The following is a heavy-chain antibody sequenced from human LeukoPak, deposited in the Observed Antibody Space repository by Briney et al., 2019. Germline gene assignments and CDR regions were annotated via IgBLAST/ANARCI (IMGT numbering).Heavy chain of an antibody. D-gene: IGHD3-10*01. CDR1: AFTFGNYA. CDR2: LSGSGAST. J-gene: IGHJ4*02. CDR3: AKGSDRSGSYYLDY. V-gene: IGHV3-23*01. Sequence: PGGSLRLPCAASAFTFGNYAMNWVRQAPGKGLEWVSGLSGSGASTYYADSVKGRFTISRDNSKNTLYLQMNRLRAGDTAVYYCAKGSDRSGSYYLDYWGQGTLVTVSS.